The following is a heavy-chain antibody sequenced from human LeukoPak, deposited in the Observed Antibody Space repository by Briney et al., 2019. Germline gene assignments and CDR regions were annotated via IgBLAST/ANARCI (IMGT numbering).Heavy chain of an antibody. CDR2: ISSSSSYT. V-gene: IGHV3-11*06. D-gene: IGHD4-17*01. Sequence: GGSLRLSCAASGFTFSDYYMSWIRQAPGKGLEWVSYISSSSSYTNYADSVKGRFTISRDNAKNSLYLQVNSLRDEDTAVYYCAREDYGDYGGLDYWGQGTLVTVSS. CDR1: GFTFSDYY. CDR3: AREDYGDYGGLDY. J-gene: IGHJ4*02.